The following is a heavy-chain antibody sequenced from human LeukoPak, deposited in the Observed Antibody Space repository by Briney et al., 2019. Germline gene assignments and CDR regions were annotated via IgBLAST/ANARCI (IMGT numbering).Heavy chain of an antibody. CDR2: ISGSGGST. Sequence: QPGGSLRLSCAASGFTFSSYAMSWVRQAPGKGLEWVSAISGSGGSTYYADSGKGRFTLSRDNSKNTLYLQMNSLRAEDTAVSYCAKGDRAAPIDAFDIWGQGTMVTVS. D-gene: IGHD2-15*01. V-gene: IGHV3-23*01. J-gene: IGHJ3*02. CDR3: AKGDRAAPIDAFDI. CDR1: GFTFSSYA.